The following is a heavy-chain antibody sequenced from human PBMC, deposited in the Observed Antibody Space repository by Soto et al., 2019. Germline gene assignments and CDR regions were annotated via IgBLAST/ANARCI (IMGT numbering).Heavy chain of an antibody. CDR3: ARDPYFGAIDY. D-gene: IGHD3-16*01. CDR1: GLAFSTSW. Sequence: EVQLVESGGGLVQPGGSLRLSCGASGLAFSTSWMAWVRQAPGKGPEWVAELNPDGSVESYVDAVRGRVTISRDNAKNSVYLQMNSLRVEDTAIYYCARDPYFGAIDYWCRGTLVTVSP. J-gene: IGHJ4*02. CDR2: LNPDGSVE. V-gene: IGHV3-7*01.